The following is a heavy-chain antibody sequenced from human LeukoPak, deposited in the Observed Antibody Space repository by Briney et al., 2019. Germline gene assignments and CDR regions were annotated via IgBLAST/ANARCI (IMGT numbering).Heavy chain of an antibody. CDR2: ISGDGEIT. CDR1: GFTFHAYV. D-gene: IGHD5-18*01. V-gene: IGHV3-43*02. Sequence: GGSLRLSCAASGFTFHAYVMHWVRQAPGKGLKWVSFISGDGEITHSADSVKGRFTLSRDNFKNSLYLQMNSLTPEDSAFYYCAKDGGLTAHSIDYWGQGILVTVSS. CDR3: AKDGGLTAHSIDY. J-gene: IGHJ4*02.